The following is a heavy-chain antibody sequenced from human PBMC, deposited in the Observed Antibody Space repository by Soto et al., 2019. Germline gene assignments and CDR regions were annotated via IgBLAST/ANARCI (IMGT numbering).Heavy chain of an antibody. Sequence: VGSLRLSCASSVFTFSNYAMTCVRHAPGKWLEWVSGLNGSGGSTSSADSVKGRFAISRDNSKNTLYLQMNSLRDGDTAVYYCARGFSAGKGSPPEYWGQGTPVNVSS. V-gene: IGHV3-23*01. CDR2: LNGSGGST. CDR1: VFTFSNYA. D-gene: IGHD3-10*01. J-gene: IGHJ4*02. CDR3: ARGFSAGKGSPPEY.